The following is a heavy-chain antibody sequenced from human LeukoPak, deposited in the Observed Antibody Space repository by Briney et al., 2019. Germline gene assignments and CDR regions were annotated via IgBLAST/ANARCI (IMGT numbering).Heavy chain of an antibody. CDR1: GYTFTSYY. Sequence: GASVKVSCKASGYTFTSYYMHWVRQAPGQGLEWMGIINPSGGSTSYAQKFQGRVTMTRDTSISTAYMELSRLRSDDTAVYYCARVTATVTTIPSPPDYWGQGTLVTVSS. CDR2: INPSGGST. V-gene: IGHV1-46*01. J-gene: IGHJ4*02. CDR3: ARVTATVTTIPSPPDY. D-gene: IGHD4-17*01.